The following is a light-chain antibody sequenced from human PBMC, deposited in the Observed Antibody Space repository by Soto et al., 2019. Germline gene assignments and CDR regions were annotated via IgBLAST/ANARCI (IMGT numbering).Light chain of an antibody. CDR3: SSYAGSNGV. J-gene: IGLJ1*01. Sequence: QSALTQPPSASGSPGQSVTISCTGTSSDVGGYNYVSWYQQHPGKAPKLMIYEVSKRPSGVPDRLSGSKSGNTASLTVSGLQAEDEADYYCSSYAGSNGVFGTGTKVTVL. CDR1: SSDVGGYNY. V-gene: IGLV2-8*01. CDR2: EVS.